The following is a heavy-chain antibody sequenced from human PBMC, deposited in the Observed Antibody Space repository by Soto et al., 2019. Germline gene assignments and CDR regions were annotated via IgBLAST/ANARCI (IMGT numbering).Heavy chain of an antibody. CDR3: TIEPVLADYAMDV. CDR1: GFDFSSYG. CDR2: LGFDGGGR. D-gene: IGHD2-15*01. Sequence: GGSLRLSCAASGFDFSSYGMHWVRQTPGKGLEWVAVLGFDGGGRYYADSVKGRFTISRDNSKKMLYLQMDSLRAEDTALYYCTIEPVLADYAMDVWGQGTPVTVSS. J-gene: IGHJ6*02. V-gene: IGHV3-33*01.